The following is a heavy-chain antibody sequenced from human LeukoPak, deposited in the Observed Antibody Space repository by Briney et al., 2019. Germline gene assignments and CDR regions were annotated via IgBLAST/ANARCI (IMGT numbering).Heavy chain of an antibody. CDR1: GFIVSNNH. CDR2: IYSGDTT. D-gene: IGHD3-10*01. CDR3: ASSRPFGVWGYYMDV. Sequence: GGSLRLSCAASGFIVSNNHINWIRQAPGKGLEWVSIIYSGDTTYYSDSVKGRFILSSDNSKNMLYLQMNSLRVEDTAVYYCASSRPFGVWGYYMDVWGKGTTVTVSS. V-gene: IGHV3-66*01. J-gene: IGHJ6*03.